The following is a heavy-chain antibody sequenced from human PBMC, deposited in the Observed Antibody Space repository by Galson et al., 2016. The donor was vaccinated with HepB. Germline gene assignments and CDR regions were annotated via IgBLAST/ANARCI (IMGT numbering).Heavy chain of an antibody. Sequence: SLRLSCAASEFTFRSCVMSWVRQAPGKGLEWVSGISGSGGNTYYADSVKGRFTISRDNAKNTLYLQLNSLRAEDTALYYCVKGQMAGTLGAFDIWGQGTMVTVSS. J-gene: IGHJ3*02. CDR3: VKGQMAGTLGAFDI. D-gene: IGHD6-19*01. V-gene: IGHV3-23*01. CDR1: EFTFRSCV. CDR2: ISGSGGNT.